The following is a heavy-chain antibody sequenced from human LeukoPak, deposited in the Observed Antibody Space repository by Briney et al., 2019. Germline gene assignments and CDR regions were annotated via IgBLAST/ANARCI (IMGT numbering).Heavy chain of an antibody. V-gene: IGHV3-23*01. CDR2: ISGSGYYS. CDR3: AKGGPTGSNYFDF. CDR1: EFTFDNYA. J-gene: IGHJ4*02. D-gene: IGHD1-26*01. Sequence: GGSLRLSCAASEFTFDNYAMSWVRQAPGEGLELVSVISGSGYYSYYADSVRGRFTVSRDNYKTTLYLQMNSLRADDTAVYYCAKGGPTGSNYFDFWGQGTLVTVSS.